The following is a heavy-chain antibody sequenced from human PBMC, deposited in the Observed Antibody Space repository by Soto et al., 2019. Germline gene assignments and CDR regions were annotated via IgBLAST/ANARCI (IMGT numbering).Heavy chain of an antibody. CDR2: IAGSGTGT. D-gene: IGHD3-10*01. J-gene: IGHJ5*02. Sequence: SLRLSCATSGFTFSSYAMSWVRQAPGKGLEWVSTIAGSGTGTYYADSVKGRFTISRDNSKNTLYLQMNSLRAEDTAVYYCAKDQTPSLRFGFGPWGQGTLVTVSS. V-gene: IGHV3-23*01. CDR3: AKDQTPSLRFGFGP. CDR1: GFTFSSYA.